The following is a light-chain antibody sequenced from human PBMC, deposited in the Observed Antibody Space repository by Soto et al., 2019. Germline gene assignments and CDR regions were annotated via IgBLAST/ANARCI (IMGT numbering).Light chain of an antibody. CDR2: GAS. J-gene: IGKJ1*01. CDR1: QTVRGY. Sequence: ETVMTQSPATMSVSPGERATLSCRASQTVRGYLDWYQQKPGRAPRLLIYGASTRATGVPARFSGSGSETDFTLTINSLQSEDFAIDYCQQYNEWPWTFGQGTKLDI. CDR3: QQYNEWPWT. V-gene: IGKV3-15*01.